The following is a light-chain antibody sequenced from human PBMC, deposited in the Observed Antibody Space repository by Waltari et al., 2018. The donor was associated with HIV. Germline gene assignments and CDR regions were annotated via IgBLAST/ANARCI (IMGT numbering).Light chain of an antibody. CDR2: SNN. CDR3: ASWDDSLKGVV. CDR1: SSNIGGNT. J-gene: IGLJ2*01. V-gene: IGLV1-44*01. Sequence: QSVLTQPPSASGTPGQRVTISCSGSSSNIGGNTVNWYQQLPGTAPKLLIYSNNQRPSGVTDRVSGSKSGTSASLAISGRQSEDEADYYCASWDDSLKGVVFGGGTKLTVL.